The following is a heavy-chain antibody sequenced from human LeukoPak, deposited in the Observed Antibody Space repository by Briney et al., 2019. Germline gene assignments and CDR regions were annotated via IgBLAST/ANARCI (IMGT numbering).Heavy chain of an antibody. J-gene: IGHJ4*02. D-gene: IGHD2-2*01. CDR1: GFTFSSYS. CDR3: ARYPHLDY. Sequence: GGSLRLSCAASGFTFSSYSMNWVRQAPGKGLEWVSYISSSSSTIYYADSVMGRFTISRDNAKNSLYLQMNSLRAEDTAVYYCARYPHLDYWGQGTLVTVSS. V-gene: IGHV3-48*01. CDR2: ISSSSSTI.